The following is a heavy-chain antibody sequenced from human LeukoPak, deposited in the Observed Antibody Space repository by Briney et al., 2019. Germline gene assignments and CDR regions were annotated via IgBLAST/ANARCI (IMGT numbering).Heavy chain of an antibody. CDR3: AAGTGRSDFDY. V-gene: IGHV3-15*01. D-gene: IGHD3/OR15-3a*01. CDR2: IKSKTDVGTR. CDR1: GFTFSDAW. J-gene: IGHJ4*02. Sequence: GGSLRLSCAASGFTFSDAWMSWVRQAPRKGLEWVGRIKSKTDVGTRDFAALVKGRFIISRDDSKKTVYLQMASLKTEDTAVYYCAAGTGRSDFDYWGQGTLVTVSS.